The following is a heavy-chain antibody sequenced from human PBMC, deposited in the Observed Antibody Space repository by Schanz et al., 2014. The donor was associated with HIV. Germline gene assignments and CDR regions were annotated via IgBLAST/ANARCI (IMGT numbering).Heavy chain of an antibody. D-gene: IGHD3-16*01. CDR1: GYIFTNYG. V-gene: IGHV1-18*01. CDR3: ARGGLLNWYFDL. Sequence: QVQLVQSGAEVKKPGASVKVSCKASGYIFTNYGISWVRQAPGQGLEWMGWISPHNGGTNYAQNFLGRVTMTRDTSIATAYMELNRLQSDDTAVYYCARGGLLNWYFDLWGRGTLVTVSS. CDR2: ISPHNGGT. J-gene: IGHJ2*01.